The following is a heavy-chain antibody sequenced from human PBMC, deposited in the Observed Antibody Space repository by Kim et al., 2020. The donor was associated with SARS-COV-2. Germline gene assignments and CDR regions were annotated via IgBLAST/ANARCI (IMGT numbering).Heavy chain of an antibody. CDR3: ARAGIQLWLRGYYFDY. CDR1: GFTFSSYA. Sequence: GGSLRLSCAASGFTFSSYAMHWVRQAPGKGLEWVAVISYDGSNKYYADSVKGRFTISRDNSKNTLYLQMNSLRAEDTAVYYCARAGIQLWLRGYYFDYWGQGTLVTVSS. V-gene: IGHV3-30*04. J-gene: IGHJ4*02. D-gene: IGHD5-18*01. CDR2: ISYDGSNK.